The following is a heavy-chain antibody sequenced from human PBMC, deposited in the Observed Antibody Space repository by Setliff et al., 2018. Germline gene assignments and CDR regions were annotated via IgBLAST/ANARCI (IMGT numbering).Heavy chain of an antibody. J-gene: IGHJ3*01. Sequence: ASVKVSCKASGYTFTGGYYIHWFRQAPGQGLEWMGWINPNSGGPKYAQNFQGRVTMTRDTSITTANMELSRLRSDDTAVYYCARKMGTIAFDFWGQGTMVTVSS. V-gene: IGHV1-2*02. CDR2: INPNSGGP. CDR1: GYTFTGGYY. CDR3: ARKMGTIAFDF. D-gene: IGHD7-27*01.